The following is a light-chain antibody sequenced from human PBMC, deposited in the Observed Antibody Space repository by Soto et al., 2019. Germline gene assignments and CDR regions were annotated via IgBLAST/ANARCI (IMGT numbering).Light chain of an antibody. V-gene: IGKV3-20*01. Sequence: EIVLTQSPGTLSLSPGERATLSCRASQSVSRRYLAWYQQKPGQAPRLLIYGASSRATGFLDRFSGSGSGTDFTLTISRLEPEDFAVYYCQQYGRSPFTFGPGTKVDIK. CDR2: GAS. CDR3: QQYGRSPFT. J-gene: IGKJ3*01. CDR1: QSVSRRY.